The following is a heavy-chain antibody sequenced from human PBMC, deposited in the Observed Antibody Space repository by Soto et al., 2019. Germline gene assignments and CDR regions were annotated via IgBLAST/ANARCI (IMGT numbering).Heavy chain of an antibody. CDR2: IIPIFGTA. CDR1: GGTFSSYA. Sequence: SVKVSCKASGGTFSSYAISWVRQAPGQGLEWMGGIIPIFGTADYAQKFQGRVTITADESTSTAYMGLSSLGSEDTAVYYCARARGGYLHYYYYGMDGWGQGTTVTVSS. D-gene: IGHD3-22*01. V-gene: IGHV1-69*13. CDR3: ARARGGYLHYYYYGMDG. J-gene: IGHJ6*02.